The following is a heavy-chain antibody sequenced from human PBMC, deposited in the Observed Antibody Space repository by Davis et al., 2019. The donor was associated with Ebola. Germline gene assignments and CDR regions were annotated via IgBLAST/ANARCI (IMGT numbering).Heavy chain of an antibody. Sequence: GESLKISCAASGFTFSSYGMHWVRQAPGKGLVWVSRINSDGSSTSYADSVKGRFTISRDNAKNTLYLQKNSLRVEDTAVYYCARGCIAARPGYYYGMDVWGKGTTVTVSS. CDR2: INSDGSST. CDR3: ARGCIAARPGYYYGMDV. D-gene: IGHD6-6*01. V-gene: IGHV3-74*01. J-gene: IGHJ6*04. CDR1: GFTFSSYG.